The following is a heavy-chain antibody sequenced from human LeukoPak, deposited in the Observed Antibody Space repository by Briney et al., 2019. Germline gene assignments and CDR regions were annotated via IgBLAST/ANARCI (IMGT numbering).Heavy chain of an antibody. CDR1: GFTFSNYG. CDR2: ISGSSDST. D-gene: IGHD3-16*02. V-gene: IGHV3-23*01. CDR3: AKSLVLCKSRGY. Sequence: GGSVRLSCAASGFTFSNYGMSWVRQAPGKGLEWVSGISGSSDSTDYADTVKGRFTISRDNSKNTLYVQMNSLRAEDTAVYYCAKSLVLCKSRGYWGQGTLVTVSS. J-gene: IGHJ4*02.